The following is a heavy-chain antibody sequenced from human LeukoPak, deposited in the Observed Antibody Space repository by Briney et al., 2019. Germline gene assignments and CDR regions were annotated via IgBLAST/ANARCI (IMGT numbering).Heavy chain of an antibody. D-gene: IGHD7-27*01. CDR2: INPSGGST. J-gene: IGHJ3*02. CDR3: ARIRVLGINDAFDI. Sequence: VSVKVSCKASGYSFTSYYIHWVRQAPGQGLELMGIINPSGGSTTYAQKFQGRVTMTRDTSTSTVYMELSSLISEDTAVYYCARIRVLGINDAFDIWGQGTMVTVSS. V-gene: IGHV1-46*01. CDR1: GYSFTSYY.